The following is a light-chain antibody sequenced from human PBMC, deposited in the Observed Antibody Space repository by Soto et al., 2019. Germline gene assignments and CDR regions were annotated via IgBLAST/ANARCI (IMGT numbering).Light chain of an antibody. Sequence: DIQMTQSPSSLSASVGDRVTITCRASQSISSYLNRYQQKPGKAPKLLIYAASSLQSGVPSRFSGSGSGTDFTLTISSLQPEDFATYYCQQSYSTVWTFGEGTKVEIK. J-gene: IGKJ1*01. CDR3: QQSYSTVWT. V-gene: IGKV1-39*01. CDR1: QSISSY. CDR2: AAS.